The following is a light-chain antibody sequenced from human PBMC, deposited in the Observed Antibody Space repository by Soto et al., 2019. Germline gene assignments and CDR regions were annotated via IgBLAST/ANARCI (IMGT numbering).Light chain of an antibody. J-gene: IGKJ1*01. V-gene: IGKV1-5*03. Sequence: VQMTQSPSTLSASVGDRVSITCRSSQSISSWLAWYQHKPGRAPKLLIYKASDLESGVPSRFSGSGSGTEFTLTISSLQPDDFATYYCQQYNSYPWTFGQGTKVDIK. CDR3: QQYNSYPWT. CDR1: QSISSW. CDR2: KAS.